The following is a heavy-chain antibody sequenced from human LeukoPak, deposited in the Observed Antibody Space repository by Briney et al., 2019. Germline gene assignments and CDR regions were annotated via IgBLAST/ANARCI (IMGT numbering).Heavy chain of an antibody. Sequence: PGGSLRLSCAASGFTFSSYAMHWVRQAPGKGLEWVAVISYDGSNKYYADSVKGRFTISRDNSKNTLYLQMNSLRAEDTAVYYCARGEDPRTYSWFDPWGQGTLVTVSS. V-gene: IGHV3-30-3*01. CDR3: ARGEDPRTYSWFDP. J-gene: IGHJ5*02. CDR1: GFTFSSYA. D-gene: IGHD1-26*01. CDR2: ISYDGSNK.